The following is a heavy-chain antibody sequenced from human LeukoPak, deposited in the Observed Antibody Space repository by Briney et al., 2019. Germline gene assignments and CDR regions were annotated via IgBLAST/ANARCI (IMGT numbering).Heavy chain of an antibody. D-gene: IGHD3-9*01. CDR3: AADILTGYSDY. CDR1: GYTFTSYY. Sequence: ASVKLSCKASGYTFTSYYMHWVRQAPGQGLEWMGIINPSGGSTSYAQKFQGRVTMTRDTSTSTVYMELSSLRSEDTAVYYCAADILTGYSDYWGQGTLVTVSS. V-gene: IGHV1-46*01. J-gene: IGHJ4*02. CDR2: INPSGGST.